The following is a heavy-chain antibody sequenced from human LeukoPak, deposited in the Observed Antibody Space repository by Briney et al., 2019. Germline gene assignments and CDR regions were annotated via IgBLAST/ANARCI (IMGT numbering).Heavy chain of an antibody. Sequence: HPGGSLRLSCAASGFIFRNYGMRWVRQPTGKGLEWVSAVGTGGDTYYAGSVKGGFTVVRENDKNTLSLQINSLRDGDTDIYYCARRSAAAGIDAFDIWGQGTMVSVSS. V-gene: IGHV3-13*01. CDR3: ARRSAAAGIDAFDI. CDR1: GFIFRNYG. D-gene: IGHD6-13*01. CDR2: VGTGGDT. J-gene: IGHJ3*02.